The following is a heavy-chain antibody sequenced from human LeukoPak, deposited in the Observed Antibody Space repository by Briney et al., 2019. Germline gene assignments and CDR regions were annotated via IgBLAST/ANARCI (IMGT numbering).Heavy chain of an antibody. V-gene: IGHV3-23*01. CDR1: GFTFSGYP. J-gene: IGHJ4*02. CDR3: AKVTFGGVIADHFDS. CDR2: IYSSGGGT. D-gene: IGHD3-16*02. Sequence: GGSLRLSCAASGFTFSGYPMHWVRQAPGKGLEWVSAIYSSGGGTYYADSVKGRFTISRDNSRNTLSLQMNSLRTDDTAVYYCAKVTFGGVIADHFDSWGQGTPVTVSS.